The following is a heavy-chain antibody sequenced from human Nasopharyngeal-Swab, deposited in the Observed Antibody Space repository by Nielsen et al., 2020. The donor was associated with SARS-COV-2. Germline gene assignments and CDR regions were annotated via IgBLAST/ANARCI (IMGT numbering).Heavy chain of an antibody. J-gene: IGHJ6*02. V-gene: IGHV1-46*02. Sequence: ASAKISCNASGYTFNNYYIPWVRQDPAQGLEWMGLINPGSGGTTYAQKFQGRVTMTRDTSTSTVFMDLSSLRSEDTAVYYCARRGRCSGSSCDMDVWGQGTTVTVSS. CDR3: ARRGRCSGSSCDMDV. CDR1: GYTFNNYY. CDR2: INPGSGGT. D-gene: IGHD2-2*01.